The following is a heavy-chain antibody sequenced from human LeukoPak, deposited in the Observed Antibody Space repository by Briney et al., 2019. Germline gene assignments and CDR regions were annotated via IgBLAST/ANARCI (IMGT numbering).Heavy chain of an antibody. CDR3: AKDYAYYYGSGIGGFDY. D-gene: IGHD3-10*01. CDR1: GFTFSSYA. V-gene: IGHV3-23*01. CDR2: ISGSGAST. J-gene: IGHJ4*02. Sequence: GGSLRLSCAASGFTFSSYAMSWVRQAPGKGLEWVSAISGSGASTFYADSVKGRFTISRDKSNNTLYLQVNSLRAEDTAVYYCAKDYAYYYGSGIGGFDYWGQGTLVTVSS.